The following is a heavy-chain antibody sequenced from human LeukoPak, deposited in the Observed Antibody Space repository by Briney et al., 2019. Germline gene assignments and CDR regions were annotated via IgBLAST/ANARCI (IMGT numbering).Heavy chain of an antibody. J-gene: IGHJ4*02. D-gene: IGHD3-9*01. V-gene: IGHV3-23*01. CDR2: ISGSGDST. Sequence: GGSLRLSCVASGFTLRSYVMNWVRQTPGKGLEWVSSISGSGDSTFYADSVKGRFTISRDNSKNILYLQMNSLRADDTAVYYCAKVSESNYDILTGYYTPYYFDYWGQGTLVTVSS. CDR3: AKVSESNYDILTGYYTPYYFDY. CDR1: GFTLRSYV.